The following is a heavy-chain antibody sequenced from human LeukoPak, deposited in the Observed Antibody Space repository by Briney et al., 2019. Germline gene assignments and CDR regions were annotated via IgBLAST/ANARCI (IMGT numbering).Heavy chain of an antibody. Sequence: SGPTLVHPTAALTLTCTVSGFSLSSPRMGESWIRQPPVKALEWLAHIFSNDEKSYSTSLKSRLTISKDTSKSQVVLTMTNMDPVDTATYYCARIGPYRNSKVDAFDIWGQGTMVTVSS. CDR3: ARIGPYRNSKVDAFDI. J-gene: IGHJ3*02. CDR1: GFSLSSPRMG. CDR2: IFSNDEK. D-gene: IGHD1-26*01. V-gene: IGHV2-26*01.